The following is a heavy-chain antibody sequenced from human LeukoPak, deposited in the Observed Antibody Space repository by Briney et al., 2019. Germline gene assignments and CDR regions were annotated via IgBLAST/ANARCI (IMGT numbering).Heavy chain of an antibody. CDR2: ISWNSGSM. D-gene: IGHD5-18*01. J-gene: IGHJ4*02. CDR1: GFTFDDYA. Sequence: GGSLRLSCAASGFTFDDYAMHWVRQAPGKGLEWVSGISWNSGSMDYGDSVKGRFSISRDNARNILYLQMNSLRPEDTALYYCAKDIFSPDLAHSYGYDWGQGTLVSVSS. CDR3: AKDIFSPDLAHSYGYD. V-gene: IGHV3-9*01.